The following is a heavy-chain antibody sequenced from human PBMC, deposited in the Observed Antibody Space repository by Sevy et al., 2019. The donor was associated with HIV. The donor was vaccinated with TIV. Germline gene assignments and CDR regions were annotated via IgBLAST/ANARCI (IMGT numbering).Heavy chain of an antibody. V-gene: IGHV3-15*01. CDR3: TAGVETSDFDD. Sequence: GGSLRLSCVASGFTFSNAWMSWVRQTPGKGLEWVGRIKSKTDGGTRDFAAPVKGRFAIARDDSKNTLSLQMDSLKTEDTAVYYWTAGVETSDFDDWGQGILVTVSS. CDR1: GFTFSNAW. CDR2: IKSKTDGGTR. J-gene: IGHJ4*02.